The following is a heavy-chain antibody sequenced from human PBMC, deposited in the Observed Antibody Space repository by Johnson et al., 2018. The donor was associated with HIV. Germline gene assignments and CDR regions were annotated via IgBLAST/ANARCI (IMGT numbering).Heavy chain of an antibody. CDR2: VSYDGSNK. CDR1: GFTFSNYA. V-gene: IGHV3-30-3*01. Sequence: QVQLVESGGGVVQPGRSLRLSCAASGFTFSNYAMHWVRQAPGKGLEWVAVVSYDGSNKYYADSVKGRFTISRDNSKNTLYLQMNSLRAEDTAVYYCARDRARDAFDVWGQGTMVTVSS. J-gene: IGHJ3*01. CDR3: ARDRARDAFDV.